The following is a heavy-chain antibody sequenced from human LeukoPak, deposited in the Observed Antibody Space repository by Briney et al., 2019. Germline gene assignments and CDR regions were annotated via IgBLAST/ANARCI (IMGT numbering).Heavy chain of an antibody. CDR3: ARLASSGWSHCDY. CDR2: IYYSGST. V-gene: IGHV4-59*08. CDR1: GGSISGYY. D-gene: IGHD6-19*01. Sequence: SATLSLTCTVSGGSISGYYWSWIRQPPGKGPEWVGYIYYSGSTNYNPSLKSRVTISVDTSKNQFSLKMNSVTAADTAVYYCARLASSGWSHCDYWGQGTLVTVSS. J-gene: IGHJ4*02.